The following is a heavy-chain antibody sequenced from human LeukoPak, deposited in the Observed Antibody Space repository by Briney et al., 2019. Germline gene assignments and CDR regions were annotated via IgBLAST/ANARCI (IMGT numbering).Heavy chain of an antibody. CDR1: GYSFTSYW. J-gene: IGHJ4*02. CDR3: ARRGGYSYGYSETYYFDY. Sequence: GEALQISCKGSGYSFTSYWIGWVRQMPGKGLEWMGIIYPGDSDTRYSPSFQGQVTISADKSISTAYLQWSSLKASDTAMYYCARRGGYSYGYSETYYFDYWGQGTLVTVSS. CDR2: IYPGDSDT. V-gene: IGHV5-51*01. D-gene: IGHD5-18*01.